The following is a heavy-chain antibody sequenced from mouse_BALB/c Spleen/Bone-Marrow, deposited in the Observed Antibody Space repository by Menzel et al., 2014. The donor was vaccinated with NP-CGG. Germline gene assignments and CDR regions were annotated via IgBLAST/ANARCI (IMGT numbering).Heavy chain of an antibody. CDR2: IYLGSGST. J-gene: IGHJ4*01. V-gene: IGHV1-77*01. CDR3: ARRNTGWGYALDY. D-gene: IGHD5-2*01. Sequence: QVQLKESGPELVKPGASVKMSCKASGNTFTDYVITWVKRSSGQGLEWIGEIYLGSGSTYYNEKFKGKATLTADKSSNTAYMQLSRLTSEDSGVYFCARRNTGWGYALDYWGQGTSVTVSS. CDR1: GNTFTDYV.